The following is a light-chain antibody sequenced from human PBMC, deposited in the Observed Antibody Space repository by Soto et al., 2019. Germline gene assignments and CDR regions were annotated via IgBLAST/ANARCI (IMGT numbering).Light chain of an antibody. Sequence: EIVLTQSPATLSLSPGERATLSCRASQSVGSYLAWYQQKPGQAPRLLIYDVSDRATGVPARFSGSGSGTDFTLSISSLEPEDFAVYSCQQRSNWHRVTVGGGTKVEIK. CDR2: DVS. J-gene: IGKJ4*01. CDR3: QQRSNWHRVT. V-gene: IGKV3-11*01. CDR1: QSVGSY.